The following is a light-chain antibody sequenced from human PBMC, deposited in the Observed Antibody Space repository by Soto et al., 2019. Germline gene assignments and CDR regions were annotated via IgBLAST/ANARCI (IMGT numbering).Light chain of an antibody. CDR3: QHYNSYSEA. Sequence: EIVLTQSPDTLSLSPGERATLSCRASQRVSTNSLAWYQQKPGQAPRPLIYGASSRATGTPDRFSGSGSGTEFTLTISSLQPDDFATYYCQHYNSYSEAFGQGTKVDIK. J-gene: IGKJ1*01. CDR2: GAS. CDR1: QRVSTNS. V-gene: IGKV3-20*01.